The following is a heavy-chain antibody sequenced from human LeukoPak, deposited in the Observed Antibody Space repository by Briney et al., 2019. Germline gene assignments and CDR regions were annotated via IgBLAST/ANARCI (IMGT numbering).Heavy chain of an antibody. Sequence: GGSLRLSCAASGFIVSINYIAWVRQAPGKGLEWVSLIYGGGDTFYTDSVKGRLTISSDNANNSLYLQMNSLRAEDTAVYYCARNLPAADYWGQGTLVTVSS. J-gene: IGHJ4*02. V-gene: IGHV3-66*01. CDR1: GFIVSINY. CDR2: IYGGGDT. CDR3: ARNLPAADY. D-gene: IGHD2-2*01.